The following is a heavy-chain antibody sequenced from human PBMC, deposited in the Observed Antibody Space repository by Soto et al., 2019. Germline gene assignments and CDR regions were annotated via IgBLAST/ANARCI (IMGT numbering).Heavy chain of an antibody. J-gene: IGHJ4*02. D-gene: IGHD1-26*01. CDR3: ARHAPRLGAPDY. CDR2: IYYSGST. CDR1: GGSTSSYY. Sequence: SETLSLTCTVSGGSTSSYYWGWIRQPPGKGLEWIGSIYYSGSTYYNPSLKSRVTISVDTSKNQFSLKLSSVTAADTAVYYCARHAPRLGAPDYWGQGTLVTVSS. V-gene: IGHV4-39*01.